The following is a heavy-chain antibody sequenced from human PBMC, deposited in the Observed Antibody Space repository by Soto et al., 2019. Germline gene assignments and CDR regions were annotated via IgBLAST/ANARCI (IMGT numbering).Heavy chain of an antibody. CDR2: IYHSGST. V-gene: IGHV4-30-2*01. J-gene: IGHJ4*02. CDR3: ARGVDDFWSGYGHFDY. D-gene: IGHD3-3*01. Sequence: QLQLQESGSGLVKPSQTLSLTCAVSGGSISSGGYSWSWIRQPPGKGLEWIGYIYHSGSTYYNPSLKSRVTISVDRSKNQFSLKLSSVTAADTAVYYCARGVDDFWSGYGHFDYWGQGTLVTVSS. CDR1: GGSISSGGYS.